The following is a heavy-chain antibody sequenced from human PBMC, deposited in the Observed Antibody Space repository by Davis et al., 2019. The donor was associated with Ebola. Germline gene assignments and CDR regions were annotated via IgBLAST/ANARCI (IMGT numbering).Heavy chain of an antibody. CDR1: EFTFSGYA. CDR3: AREDGYNLDY. Sequence: ESLKISCAASEFTFSGYAMSWVRQPPGKGLEWIGNIYYSGSTNYTPSLKSRVTISVDTSKHQFYLKLSSVTAADPAVYYCAREDGYNLDYWGQGTLVTVSS. D-gene: IGHD5-24*01. CDR2: IYYSGST. V-gene: IGHV4-59*01. J-gene: IGHJ4*02.